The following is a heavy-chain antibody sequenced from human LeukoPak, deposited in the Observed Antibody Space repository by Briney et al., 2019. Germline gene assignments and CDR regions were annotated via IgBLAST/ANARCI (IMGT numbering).Heavy chain of an antibody. D-gene: IGHD1-26*01. Sequence: ASVTVSCTVSGYTLTELSMHWVRQAPGKGLEWMGGFDPEDGETIYAQKFQGRVTMTEDTSTDTAYMELSSLRSEDTAVYYCATGPRVGASIFDYWGQGTLVTVSS. CDR3: ATGPRVGASIFDY. CDR1: GYTLTELS. V-gene: IGHV1-24*01. CDR2: FDPEDGET. J-gene: IGHJ4*02.